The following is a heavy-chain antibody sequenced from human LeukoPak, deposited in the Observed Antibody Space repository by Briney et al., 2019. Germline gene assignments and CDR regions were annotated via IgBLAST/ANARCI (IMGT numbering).Heavy chain of an antibody. D-gene: IGHD3-22*01. CDR3: ARDLLRYYDSSGYQINY. V-gene: IGHV1-46*01. J-gene: IGHJ4*02. CDR1: GYTFTGYY. Sequence: VASVKVSCKASGYTFTGYYMHWVRQAPGQGLEWMGIINPSGGGTRYAQKFQGRVTMTRDTSTSTVYMELSSLRSEDTAVFYCARDLLRYYDSSGYQINYWGQGTLVTVSS. CDR2: INPSGGGT.